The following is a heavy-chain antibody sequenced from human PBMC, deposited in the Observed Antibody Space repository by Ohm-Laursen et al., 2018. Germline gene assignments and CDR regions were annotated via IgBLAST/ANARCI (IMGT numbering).Heavy chain of an antibody. CDR2: ISGSGGST. D-gene: IGHD3-22*01. CDR1: GFTFSSYA. CDR3: AKVLRDYYDSSGPVQH. V-gene: IGHV3-23*01. J-gene: IGHJ1*01. Sequence: GSLRLSCAAFGFTFSSYAMSWVRQAPGKGLEWVSAISGSGGSTYYADSVKGRFTISRDNSKNTLYLQMNSLRAEDTAVYYCAKVLRDYYDSSGPVQHWGQGTLVTVSS.